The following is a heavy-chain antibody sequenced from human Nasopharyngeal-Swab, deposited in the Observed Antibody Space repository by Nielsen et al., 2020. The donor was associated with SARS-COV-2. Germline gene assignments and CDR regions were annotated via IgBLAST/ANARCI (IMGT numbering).Heavy chain of an antibody. CDR2: IYSGGST. J-gene: IGHJ6*03. Sequence: GESLKISCAAPGFTVSSNYMSWVRQAPGKGLEWVSVIYSGGSTYYADSVKGRFTISRHNPKNTLYLQMNSLRAEDTAVYYCARITSSSGYYYYYYYMDVWGKGTTVTVSS. V-gene: IGHV3-53*04. D-gene: IGHD6-6*01. CDR1: GFTVSSNY. CDR3: ARITSSSGYYYYYYYMDV.